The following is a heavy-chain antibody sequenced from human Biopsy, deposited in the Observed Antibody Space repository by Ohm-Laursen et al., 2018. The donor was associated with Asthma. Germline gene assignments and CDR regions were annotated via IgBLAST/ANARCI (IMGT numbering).Heavy chain of an antibody. CDR1: GGTFNTYV. J-gene: IGHJ4*02. CDR3: ARKAGSCISRTCYSLDF. CDR2: INSVFGTT. V-gene: IGHV1-69*01. Sequence: SSVKVSCKSLGGTFNTYVIGWVRQAPGQGLEWMGGINSVFGTTTYPQKFQDRVTITADDSTSTVYMELSSLRSEDTAVYYCARKAGSCISRTCYSLDFWGQGTPITVSS. D-gene: IGHD2-2*01.